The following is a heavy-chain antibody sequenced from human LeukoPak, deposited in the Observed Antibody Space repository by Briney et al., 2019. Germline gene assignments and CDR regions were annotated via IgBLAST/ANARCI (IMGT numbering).Heavy chain of an antibody. CDR2: IYYTGST. CDR1: GASISSGGYS. V-gene: IGHV4-31*03. J-gene: IGHJ2*01. Sequence: SETLSLTCTVPGASISSGGYSWSWVRQHPGKGLEWIGCIYYTGSTYYNPSLERRVTISVATSKNQFSLKVSSVTAADTALYYCARDSANWYCDLWGRGTLVTVSS. CDR3: ARDSANWYCDL. D-gene: IGHD1-26*01.